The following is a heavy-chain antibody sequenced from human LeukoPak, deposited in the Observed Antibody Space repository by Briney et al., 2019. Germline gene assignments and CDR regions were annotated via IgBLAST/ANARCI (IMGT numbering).Heavy chain of an antibody. CDR1: GLTFSRYA. Sequence: GGSLRLSCAASGLTFSRYAMSWVRQAPGKGLEWVSGVSTSGGSTYYADSVKGRFTISRDNSKNTLYLQMNSLRAEDTAVYYCAKDTCGDFDYWGQGTLVTVSS. CDR2: VSTSGGST. D-gene: IGHD4-17*01. J-gene: IGHJ4*02. V-gene: IGHV3-23*01. CDR3: AKDTCGDFDY.